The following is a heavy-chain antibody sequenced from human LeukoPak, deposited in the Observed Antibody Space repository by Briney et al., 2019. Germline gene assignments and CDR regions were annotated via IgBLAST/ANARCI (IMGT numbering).Heavy chain of an antibody. Sequence: SETLSLTCTVSGGSISSSSYYWGWIRQPPGKGLEWIGSIYYSGSTYYNPSLKSRVTISVDTSKNQFSLKLSSVTAADTAVYYCAGQGYDFWSGPRAIDYWGQGTLVTVSS. CDR3: AGQGYDFWSGPRAIDY. CDR1: GGSISSSSYY. D-gene: IGHD3-3*01. J-gene: IGHJ4*02. V-gene: IGHV4-39*01. CDR2: IYYSGST.